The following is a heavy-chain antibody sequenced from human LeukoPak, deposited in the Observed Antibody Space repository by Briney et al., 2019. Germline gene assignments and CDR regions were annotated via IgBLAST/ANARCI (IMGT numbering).Heavy chain of an antibody. CDR2: IYYSGST. Sequence: SQTLSLTCTVSGGSISSGDYYWRWIRQPPGTGLEWIGYIYYSGSTYYNPSLKSRVTISVDTSKNQFSLKLSSVTAADTAVYYCARGKGYDFWSGLNYFDYWGQGTLVTVSS. D-gene: IGHD3-3*01. V-gene: IGHV4-30-4*08. CDR1: GGSISSGDYY. J-gene: IGHJ4*02. CDR3: ARGKGYDFWSGLNYFDY.